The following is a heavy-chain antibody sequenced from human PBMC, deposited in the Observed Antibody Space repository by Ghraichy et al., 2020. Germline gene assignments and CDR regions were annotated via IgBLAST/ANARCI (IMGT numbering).Heavy chain of an antibody. V-gene: IGHV3-23*01. CDR1: VFTFSSYA. D-gene: IGHD2-2*01. Sequence: GALRLSCAASVFTFSSYAMSWVRQAPGKGLEWVSVISDSGGSTYYADSVQGRFTISRDNSKNTLYLQMNSLRAEDTAVYYCAKRGRYVVPAEGYFDYWGQGTLVTVSS. CDR3: AKRGRYVVPAEGYFDY. J-gene: IGHJ4*02. CDR2: ISDSGGST.